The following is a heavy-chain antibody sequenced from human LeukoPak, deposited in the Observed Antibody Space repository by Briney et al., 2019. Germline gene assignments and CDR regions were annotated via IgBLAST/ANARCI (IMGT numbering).Heavy chain of an antibody. CDR2: IYYSGST. J-gene: IGHJ5*01. Sequence: PSETLSLTCTVSGGSISSGGYYWSWIRQHPGKGLEWIGYIYYSGSTYYNPSLKSRVTISVDTSKNQFSLKLSSVTAADTAVYYCARDYYGSGSLPLFDSWGQGTLVTVSS. CDR1: GGSISSGGYY. V-gene: IGHV4-31*03. CDR3: ARDYYGSGSLPLFDS. D-gene: IGHD3-10*01.